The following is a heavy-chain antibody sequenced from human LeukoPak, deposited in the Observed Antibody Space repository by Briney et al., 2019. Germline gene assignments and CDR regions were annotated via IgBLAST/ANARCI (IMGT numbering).Heavy chain of an antibody. CDR3: ARAQSHGYYYDSSGYYLD. J-gene: IGHJ4*02. D-gene: IGHD3-22*01. Sequence: ASVKVSCKASGYTFTSYGISWVRQAPGQGLEWMGWISAYNGNTNYAQELQGRVTMTTDTSTSTAYMELRSLRSDDTAVYYCARAQSHGYYYDSSGYYLDWGQGTLVTVSS. CDR1: GYTFTSYG. CDR2: ISAYNGNT. V-gene: IGHV1-18*01.